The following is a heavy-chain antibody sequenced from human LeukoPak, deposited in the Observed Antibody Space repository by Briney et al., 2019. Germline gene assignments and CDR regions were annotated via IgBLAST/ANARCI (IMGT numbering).Heavy chain of an antibody. CDR3: ARVSTYFGVVTDFDY. CDR2: MNPNSGNT. J-gene: IGHJ4*02. CDR1: GYTFTSYD. V-gene: IGHV1-8*01. D-gene: IGHD3-3*01. Sequence: ASVKVFCKASGYTFTSYDINWVRQATGQGLEWMGWMNPNSGNTGYAQKFQGRVTMTRNTSISTAYMELSSLRSEDTAVYYCARVSTYFGVVTDFDYWGQGTLVTVSS.